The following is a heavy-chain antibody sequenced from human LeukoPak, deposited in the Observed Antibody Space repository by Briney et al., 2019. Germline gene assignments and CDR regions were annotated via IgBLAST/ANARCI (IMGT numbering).Heavy chain of an antibody. J-gene: IGHJ5*02. CDR2: ISWNSGSI. Sequence: PGGSLRLSCAASGFTFDDYAMHWVRQAPGNGLEWVSGISWNSGSIGYADSVKGRFTISRDNAKNSLYLQMNSLRAEDTALYYCAKDIWGDIVGASTWGQGTLVTVSS. V-gene: IGHV3-9*01. CDR3: AKDIWGDIVGAST. CDR1: GFTFDDYA. D-gene: IGHD1-26*01.